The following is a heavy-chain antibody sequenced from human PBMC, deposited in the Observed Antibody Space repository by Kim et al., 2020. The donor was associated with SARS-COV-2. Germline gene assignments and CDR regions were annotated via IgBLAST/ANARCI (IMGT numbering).Heavy chain of an antibody. D-gene: IGHD2-2*01. CDR2: ISGSGGST. CDR1: GFTFSSYA. J-gene: IGHJ4*02. CDR3: AKDRDCSSTSCYDYFDY. Sequence: GGSLRLSCAASGFTFSSYAMSWVRQAPGKGLEWVSAISGSGGSTYYADSVKGRFTISRDNSKNTLYLQMNSLRAEDTAVYYCAKDRDCSSTSCYDYFDYWGQGTLVTVSS. V-gene: IGHV3-23*01.